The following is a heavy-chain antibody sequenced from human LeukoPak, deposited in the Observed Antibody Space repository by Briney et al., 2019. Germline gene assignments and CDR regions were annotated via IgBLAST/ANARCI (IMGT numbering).Heavy chain of an antibody. CDR1: GVRFSSDA. CDR2: ICSDTTLT. D-gene: IGHD2-15*01. J-gene: IGHJ4*02. Sequence: PGGSLRLSCAASGVRFSSDAMSWVRQAPGKGVEGVSYICSDTTLTKYADSVKGGFTISRDNYKNTLYLQMNSMRAEETAVYYCAKEGGGERGRGTLVTVSS. CDR3: AKEGGGE. V-gene: IGHV3-23*03.